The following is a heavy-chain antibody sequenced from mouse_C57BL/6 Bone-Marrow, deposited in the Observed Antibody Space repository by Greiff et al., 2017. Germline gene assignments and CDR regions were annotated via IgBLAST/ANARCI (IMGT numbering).Heavy chain of an antibody. CDR1: GFTFSDYG. D-gene: IGHD1-1*01. CDR2: ISSGSSTI. V-gene: IGHV5-17*01. Sequence: EVQLVESGGGLVKPGGSLKLSCAASGFTFSDYGMHWVRQAPEKGLEWVAYISSGSSTIYYADTVNGRFTISRDNAKNTLFLQMTSRRSEDTAMYYCARYYDCWGQSTTLTVPS. J-gene: IGHJ2*01. CDR3: ARYYDC.